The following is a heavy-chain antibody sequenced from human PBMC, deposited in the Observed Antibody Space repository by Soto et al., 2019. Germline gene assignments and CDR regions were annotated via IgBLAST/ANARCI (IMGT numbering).Heavy chain of an antibody. V-gene: IGHV3-74*01. D-gene: IGHD3-16*01. CDR3: VLRNWFDP. CDR2: INSDGSST. CDR1: GFTVSSNY. Sequence: LRLSCAASGFTVSSNYMSWVRQAPGKGLEWVSRINSDGSSTSYADSVKGRFTISRDNAKNTLYLQMNSLRAEDTAVYYCVLRNWFDPWGQGTLVTVSS. J-gene: IGHJ5*02.